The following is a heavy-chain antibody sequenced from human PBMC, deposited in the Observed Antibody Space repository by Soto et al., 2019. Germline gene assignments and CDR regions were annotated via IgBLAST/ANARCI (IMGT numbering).Heavy chain of an antibody. J-gene: IGHJ4*02. D-gene: IGHD1-1*01. Sequence: EVQLLESGGGLVQPGGSLRLSCAASGFTFSSYAMSWVRQAPGKGLAWVSGISVGGGSTYYADSVKGRFTISRDNSKNTLKRQRNSLRAEDTAVYDCASNTTEDPPDYWGQGTLVTVSS. CDR3: ASNTTEDPPDY. V-gene: IGHV3-23*01. CDR2: ISVGGGST. CDR1: GFTFSSYA.